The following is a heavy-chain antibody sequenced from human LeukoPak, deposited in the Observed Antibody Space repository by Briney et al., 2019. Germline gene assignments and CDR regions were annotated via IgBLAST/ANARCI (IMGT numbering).Heavy chain of an antibody. CDR1: GYTFTSYG. CDR3: ARTYYYDSSGYADAFDI. CDR2: ISAYNGNT. Sequence: GASVKVSCKASGYTFTSYGISWVRQAPGQGLEWMGWISAYNGNTNYAQKLQGRVTMTTDTSMSTAYMELRSLRSDDTAVYYCARTYYYDSSGYADAFDIWGQGAMVTVSS. V-gene: IGHV1-18*01. D-gene: IGHD3-22*01. J-gene: IGHJ3*02.